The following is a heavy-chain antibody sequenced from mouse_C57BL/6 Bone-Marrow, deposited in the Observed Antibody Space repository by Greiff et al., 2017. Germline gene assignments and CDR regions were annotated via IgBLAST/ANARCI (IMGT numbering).Heavy chain of an antibody. CDR3: ARDGPTGVDY. D-gene: IGHD1-1*01. V-gene: IGHV5-4*01. CDR1: GFTFSSYA. J-gene: IGHJ2*01. Sequence: EVKLVESGGGLVKPGGSLKLSCAASGFTFSSYAMSWVRQTPEKRLEWVATISDGGSYTYYPDNVKGRFTISRDNAKNNLYLQMSHLKSEDTAMYYCARDGPTGVDYWGQGTTLTVSS. CDR2: ISDGGSYT.